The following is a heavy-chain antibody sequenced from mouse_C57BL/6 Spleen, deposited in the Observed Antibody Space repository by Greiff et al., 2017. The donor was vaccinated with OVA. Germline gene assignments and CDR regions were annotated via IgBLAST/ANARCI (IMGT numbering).Heavy chain of an antibody. V-gene: IGHV5-4*01. J-gene: IGHJ4*01. CDR3: ARLPGGNYVDYAMDY. D-gene: IGHD2-1*01. Sequence: EVQGVESGGGLVKPGGSLKLSCAASGFTFSSYAMSWVRQTPEKRLEWVATISDGGSYTYYPDNVKGRFTISRDNAKNNLYLQMSHLKSEDTAMYYCARLPGGNYVDYAMDYWGQGTSVTVSS. CDR2: ISDGGSYT. CDR1: GFTFSSYA.